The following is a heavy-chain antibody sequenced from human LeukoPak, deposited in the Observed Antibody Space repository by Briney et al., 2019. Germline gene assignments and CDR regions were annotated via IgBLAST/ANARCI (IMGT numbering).Heavy chain of an antibody. CDR2: IYYSGST. CDR1: GGSISSSSYY. V-gene: IGHV4-39*01. Sequence: SETLSLTCTVSGGSISSSSYYWGWIRQPPGKGLEWIGRIYYSGSTYYNPSLKSRGTISVDTTKNQFSLKLSSVTAADTAVYYCARNYGDSESSWFDPWGQGTLVTVSS. J-gene: IGHJ5*02. D-gene: IGHD4-17*01. CDR3: ARNYGDSESSWFDP.